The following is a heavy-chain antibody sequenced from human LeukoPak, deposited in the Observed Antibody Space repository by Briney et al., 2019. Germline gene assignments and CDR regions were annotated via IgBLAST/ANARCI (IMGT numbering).Heavy chain of an antibody. CDR1: GFTFSTYG. V-gene: IGHV3-23*01. D-gene: IGHD2-15*01. Sequence: GGSLRLSCAGSGFTFSTYGMTWVRQAPGKGLEWVSAISGSGGSIYYADSVKGRFTISRDNAKNSLYLQMNSLRAEDTAVYYCARDPGSRELFFDYWGQGTLVTVSS. CDR3: ARDPGSRELFFDY. CDR2: ISGSGGSI. J-gene: IGHJ4*02.